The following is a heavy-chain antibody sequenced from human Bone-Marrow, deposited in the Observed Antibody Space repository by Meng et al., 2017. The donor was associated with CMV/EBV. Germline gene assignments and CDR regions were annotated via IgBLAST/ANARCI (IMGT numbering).Heavy chain of an antibody. CDR2: IYPGDSDT. CDR1: GYSFTNYW. J-gene: IGHJ3*02. CDR3: ARPGYYASRDYNWAFDI. D-gene: IGHD3-22*01. Sequence: GDSLKISCTGSGYSFTNYWIAWVRQMPGKGLEWMGIIYPGDSDTRYSPSIQGQVTISADKSSSTTYLQWSSLKASDTATYYCARPGYYASRDYNWAFDIWGQGTMVTVSS. V-gene: IGHV5-51*01.